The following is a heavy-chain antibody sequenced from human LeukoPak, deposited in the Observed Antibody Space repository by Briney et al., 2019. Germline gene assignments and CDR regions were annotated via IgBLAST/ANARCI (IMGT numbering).Heavy chain of an antibody. CDR1: GFTFSIYW. Sequence: GGSLRLSCAASGFTFSIYWLNWVCQAPGKGLERVASIKQDGSEKYNVDSVKGRFTIFRDNAKNSLFLQMNSLIAAGTSVYYCGRGHYGDYAWGQGGLVTVSS. CDR3: GRGHYGDYA. V-gene: IGHV3-7*01. CDR2: IKQDGSEK. J-gene: IGHJ5*02. D-gene: IGHD4-17*01.